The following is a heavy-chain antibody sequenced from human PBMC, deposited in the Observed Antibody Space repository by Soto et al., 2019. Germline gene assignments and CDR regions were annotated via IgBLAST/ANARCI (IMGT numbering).Heavy chain of an antibody. CDR3: ARHSRSDIVVVPARSRINWFDP. CDR1: VGSISSSSYY. CDR2: IYYSGST. J-gene: IGHJ5*02. D-gene: IGHD2-2*01. Sequence: QLQLQESGPGLVKPSETLSLTCTVSVGSISSSSYYWGWIRQPPGKGLEWIGSIYYSGSTYYNPSLKSRVTISVDTPKNQFSLKLSSVTAADTAVYYCARHSRSDIVVVPARSRINWFDPWGQGTLVTVSS. V-gene: IGHV4-39*01.